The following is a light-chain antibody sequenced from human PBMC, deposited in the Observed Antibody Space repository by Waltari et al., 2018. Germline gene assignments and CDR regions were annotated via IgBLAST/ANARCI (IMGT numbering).Light chain of an antibody. CDR2: KAN. CDR1: SGSLSTTSY. CDR3: ALYMGSGIWV. Sequence: QTVVTQEPSLSVSPGGTVTLTCALSSGSLSTTSYATWYQQTPGQAPRTLVYKANARSPGGPDRFSGSILGNTAALTITGAQADDESDYYCALYMGSGIWVFGGGTRLTVL. J-gene: IGLJ3*02. V-gene: IGLV8-61*01.